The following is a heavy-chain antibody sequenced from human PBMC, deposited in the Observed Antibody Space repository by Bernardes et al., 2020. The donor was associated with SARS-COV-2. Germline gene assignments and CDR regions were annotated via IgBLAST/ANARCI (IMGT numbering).Heavy chain of an antibody. CDR1: GFTFGSYW. J-gene: IGHJ5*02. D-gene: IGHD5-12*01. Sequence: GGSLRLSCAASGFTFGSYWMSWVRQAPGKGLEWVANIKQDGSEKYYVDSVKGRFTISRDNAKNSLYLQMNSLRAEDTAVYYCARVGEYSGYDLYFDYWGQEDWFDPWGQGTLVTVSS. V-gene: IGHV3-7*03. CDR2: IKQDGSEK. CDR3: ARVGEYSGYDLYFDYWGQEDWFDP.